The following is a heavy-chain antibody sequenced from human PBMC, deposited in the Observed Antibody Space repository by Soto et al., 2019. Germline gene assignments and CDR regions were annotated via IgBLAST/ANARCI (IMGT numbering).Heavy chain of an antibody. CDR2: IWYDGSNK. J-gene: IGHJ6*03. D-gene: IGHD4-17*01. CDR3: ARDGKLRRGGYYYYMDV. Sequence: GGSLRLSCAASGFTFSSYGMHWVRQAPGKGLEWVAVIWYDGSNKYYADSVKGRFTISRDNSKNTLYLQMNSLRAEDTAVYYCARDGKLRRGGYYYYMDVWGKGTTVTVSS. V-gene: IGHV3-33*01. CDR1: GFTFSSYG.